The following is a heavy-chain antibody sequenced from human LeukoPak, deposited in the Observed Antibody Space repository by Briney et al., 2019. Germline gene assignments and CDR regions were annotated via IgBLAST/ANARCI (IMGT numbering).Heavy chain of an antibody. CDR3: ARRGGRNGWGDFDY. CDR1: GFSLSTNA. V-gene: IGHV3-23*01. Sequence: PGGSLRLSCAAPGFSLSTNAMTWVRQAPGKGLEWVSTISVSGDSTFYADSVQGRFTISRDTSKNSLSLHMNSLRAEDTAVYFCARRGGRNGWGDFDYWGQGTLVTVSS. J-gene: IGHJ4*02. CDR2: ISVSGDST. D-gene: IGHD3-10*01.